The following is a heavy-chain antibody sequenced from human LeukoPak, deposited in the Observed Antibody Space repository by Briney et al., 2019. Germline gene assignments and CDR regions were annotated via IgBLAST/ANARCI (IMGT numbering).Heavy chain of an antibody. J-gene: IGHJ4*02. D-gene: IGHD5-24*01. CDR2: IKQDGSEK. Sequence: PGGSLRLSCAVSGFTFSSHWMSWVRQAPGKGLEWVAIIKQDGSEKYYVDSVKGRFTISRDNAKKSLFLQMNSLRAEDTAVSYCARDGEMPTIYFDYWGQGTLVTVSS. CDR3: ARDGEMPTIYFDY. CDR1: GFTFSSHW. V-gene: IGHV3-7*01.